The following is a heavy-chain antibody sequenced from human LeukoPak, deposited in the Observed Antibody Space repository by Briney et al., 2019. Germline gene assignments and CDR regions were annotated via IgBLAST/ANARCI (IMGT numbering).Heavy chain of an antibody. Sequence: ASVRLSCKASGYTFTTYYMHWVRQAPGQGLEWMGIINPSGGGTTYAQKFQGRVTMTSDTSTNTVYMQLSSLRSEDTAIYYCSRARWYGGAFDIWGQGTMVTVSS. CDR1: GYTFTTYY. D-gene: IGHD6-13*01. CDR2: INPSGGGT. CDR3: SRARWYGGAFDI. J-gene: IGHJ3*02. V-gene: IGHV1-46*03.